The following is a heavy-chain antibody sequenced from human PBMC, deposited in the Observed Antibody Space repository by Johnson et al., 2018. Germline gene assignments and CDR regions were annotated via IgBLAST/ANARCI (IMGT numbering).Heavy chain of an antibody. CDR1: GFTFSRYW. Sequence: VQLVESGGGLVQPGGSLRLSCAASGFTFSRYWMSWVRQAPGTGPEWVANIKQDGSETYYVESVKGRFTISRDNAKTSLYLQMNSLRAEDTAVYYWARDRVKRRIAVACLVAFDIWGQGTMVTVSS. J-gene: IGHJ3*02. V-gene: IGHV3-7*01. CDR2: IKQDGSET. CDR3: ARDRVKRRIAVACLVAFDI. D-gene: IGHD6-19*01.